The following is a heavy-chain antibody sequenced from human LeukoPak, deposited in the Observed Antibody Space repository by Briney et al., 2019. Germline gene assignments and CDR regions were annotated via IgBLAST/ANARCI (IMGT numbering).Heavy chain of an antibody. J-gene: IGHJ4*02. V-gene: IGHV3-48*03. Sequence: TGGSLRLSCAASGFIFSSDEMTWVRQAPGKGLASVSFISSSADTILYADSVKGRFTISRDNGKNALYLQMNSLRAEDTAVYYCTKERGSYWGQGTLVTVSS. CDR2: ISSSADTI. CDR3: TKERGSY. CDR1: GFIFSSDE.